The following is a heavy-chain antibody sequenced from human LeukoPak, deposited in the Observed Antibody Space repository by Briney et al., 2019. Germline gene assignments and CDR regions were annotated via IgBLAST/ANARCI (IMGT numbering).Heavy chain of an antibody. V-gene: IGHV4-61*02. J-gene: IGHJ5*02. CDR2: SYIRGST. D-gene: IGHD3-10*01. CDR3: ARIGYGSGSPTNL. CDR1: GGSISSGSYY. Sequence: KPSETLSLTCTVSGGSISSGSYYWSWIRQPDGKGLEWIGRSYIRGSTDYNPSLKSRVTISVDTSKNQFSLELNSVTAADTAVYYCARIGYGSGSPTNLWGQGTLVTVSS.